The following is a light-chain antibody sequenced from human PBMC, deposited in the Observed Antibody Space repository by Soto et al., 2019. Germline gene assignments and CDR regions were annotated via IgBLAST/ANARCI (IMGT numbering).Light chain of an antibody. CDR3: QKGDDWHSP. Sequence: EIVLTQSPATLSLSPGERATLSCRASQSISSFLAWYQQRPGQAPRLLIYDTSNRATAIPARFSGSGSRTDFNLTIISLEPEEWAGYFCQKGDDWHSPFGQCIGLE. CDR1: QSISSF. V-gene: IGKV3-11*01. J-gene: IGKJ5*01. CDR2: DTS.